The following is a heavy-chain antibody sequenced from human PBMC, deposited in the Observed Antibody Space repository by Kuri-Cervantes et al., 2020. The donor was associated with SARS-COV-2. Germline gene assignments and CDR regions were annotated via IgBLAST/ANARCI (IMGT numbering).Heavy chain of an antibody. V-gene: IGHV3-30*18. CDR3: AKDLIYGARAYGGYYGMDV. CDR1: GFTFSSYG. Sequence: SLKISWAASGFTFSSYGMHWVRQAPGKGLEWVAVISYDGSNKYYADSVKGRFTISRDNSKTTLYLQMNSLRAEDTAVYYCAKDLIYGARAYGGYYGMDVWGQGTTVTVSS. CDR2: ISYDGSNK. J-gene: IGHJ6*02. D-gene: IGHD4-23*01.